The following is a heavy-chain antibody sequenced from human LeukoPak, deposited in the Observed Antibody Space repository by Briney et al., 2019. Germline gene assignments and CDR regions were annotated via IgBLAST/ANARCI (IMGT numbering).Heavy chain of an antibody. J-gene: IGHJ4*02. D-gene: IGHD4-17*01. CDR3: ASHDYGDYYFDY. V-gene: IGHV4-39*01. CDR1: GGSISSSSYY. CDR2: IYYSGGT. Sequence: SETLSLTCTVSGGSISSSSYYRGWIRQPPGKGLEWIGSIYYSGGTYYKPSLKNRVTISVDTSKNQFSLKLSSVTAADTAVYYCASHDYGDYYFDYWGQGTLVTVSS.